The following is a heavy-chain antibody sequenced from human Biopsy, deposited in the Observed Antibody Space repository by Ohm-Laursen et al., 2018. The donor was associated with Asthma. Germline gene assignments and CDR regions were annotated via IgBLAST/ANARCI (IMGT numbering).Heavy chain of an antibody. Sequence: VKISCKSLGGTFNTYVIGWVRQAPGPGLEWMGGINSVFGTTTYPQKFQDRVTITADDSTSTVYMELSSPRSEDTAVYYCARKAGSCISRTCYTLDFWGQGTLVTVSS. CDR2: INSVFGTT. D-gene: IGHD2-2*01. V-gene: IGHV1-69*13. CDR1: GGTFNTYV. J-gene: IGHJ4*02. CDR3: ARKAGSCISRTCYTLDF.